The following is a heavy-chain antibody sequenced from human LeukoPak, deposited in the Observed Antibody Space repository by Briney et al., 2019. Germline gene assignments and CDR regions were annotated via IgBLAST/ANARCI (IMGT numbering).Heavy chain of an antibody. CDR3: ARQGDYFDY. CDR2: SYYSGST. Sequence: KTSETLSLTCTVSGGSISSSSYYWGWIRQPPGKGLEWVGSSYYSGSTYYNPSLQSRVTISVDTSKNHFSLKLSSVTAADTAVYYCARQGDYFDYWGQGTLVTVSS. CDR1: GGSISSSSYY. J-gene: IGHJ4*02. V-gene: IGHV4-39*01.